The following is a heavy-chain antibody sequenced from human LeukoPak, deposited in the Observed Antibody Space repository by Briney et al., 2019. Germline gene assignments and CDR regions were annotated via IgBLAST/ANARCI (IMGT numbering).Heavy chain of an antibody. V-gene: IGHV3-23*01. CDR1: GFTFSSYA. CDR2: IGGSGDFT. CDR3: AKADRGWGVITKD. J-gene: IGHJ4*02. D-gene: IGHD3-10*01. Sequence: GGSLRLSCAASGFTFSSYAMSWVRQAPGKGLEWVSAIGGSGDFTYYAEYVKGRFTISRDNSKKTLYLQMNSLRAEDTAVCYCAKADRGWGVITKDWGQGTLVTVSS.